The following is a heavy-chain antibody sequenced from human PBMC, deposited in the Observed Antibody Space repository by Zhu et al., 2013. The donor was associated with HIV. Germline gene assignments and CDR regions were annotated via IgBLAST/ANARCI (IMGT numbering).Heavy chain of an antibody. CDR2: IIPIIGTP. J-gene: IGHJ6*02. Sequence: QVQLEQSGGEVRKPGSSVKVSCKGSGGNLSSYGFSWVRQAPGQGLEWMGGIIPIIGTPHYAQNFQGRVTITADKSSNTAYMELSSLRSEDTAVYYCARGTGVTGPGHFYYYAMDVWGQGTTVTVSS. D-gene: IGHD2-8*01. CDR3: ARGTGVTGPGHFYYYAMDV. CDR1: GGNLSSYG. V-gene: IGHV1-69*06.